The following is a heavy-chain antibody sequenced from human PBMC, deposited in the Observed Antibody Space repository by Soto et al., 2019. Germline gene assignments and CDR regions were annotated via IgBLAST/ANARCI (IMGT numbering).Heavy chain of an antibody. CDR2: IKSKTDGGTT. CDR3: TTLPMITFGGVIVYYYYGMDV. Sequence: PGGSLRLSCAASGFTFSNAWMSWVRQAPGKXLEWVGRIKSKTDGGTTDYAAPVKGRFTISRDDSKNTLYLQMNSLKTEDTAVYYCTTLPMITFGGVIVYYYYGMDVWGQGTTVTVSS. D-gene: IGHD3-16*02. V-gene: IGHV3-15*01. J-gene: IGHJ6*02. CDR1: GFTFSNAW.